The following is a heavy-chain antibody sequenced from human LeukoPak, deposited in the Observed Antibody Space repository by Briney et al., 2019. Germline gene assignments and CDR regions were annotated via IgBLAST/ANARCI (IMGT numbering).Heavy chain of an antibody. V-gene: IGHV1-2*02. J-gene: IGHJ4*02. CDR1: GHTFTAYY. CDR3: STVGPGTAYLSYTY. Sequence: RGASVKVSCKPSGHTFTAYYFHWVRQAPGQGLEWMGWINPNSSDTNYAQGFQDRVTLTRDTSISTAYLELSRLRTDDTAVYYCSTVGPGTAYLSYTYWGQGTLVTVSS. D-gene: IGHD3-10*01. CDR2: INPNSSDT.